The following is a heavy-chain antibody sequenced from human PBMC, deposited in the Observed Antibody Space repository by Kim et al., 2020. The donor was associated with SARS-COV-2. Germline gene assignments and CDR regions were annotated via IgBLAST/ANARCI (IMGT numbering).Heavy chain of an antibody. J-gene: IGHJ6*02. CDR3: ARDRVLRFLEWLSVRREHNHYYYYYGMDV. CDR1: GFTFSSYS. CDR2: ISSSSSYI. V-gene: IGHV3-21*01. D-gene: IGHD3-3*01. Sequence: GGSLRLSCAASGFTFSSYSMNWVRQAPGKGLEWVSSISSSSSYIYYADSVKGRFTISRDNAKNSLYLQMNSLRAEDTAVYYCARDRVLRFLEWLSVRREHNHYYYYYGMDVWGQGTTVTVSS.